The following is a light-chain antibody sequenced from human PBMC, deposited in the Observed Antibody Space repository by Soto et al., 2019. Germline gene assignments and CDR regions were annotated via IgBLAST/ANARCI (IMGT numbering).Light chain of an antibody. CDR1: QSINSK. V-gene: IGKV3D-15*03. CDR3: PEYNLWHPIT. Sequence: EIVMTQSPATLSVSPGEIATLSCRASQSINSKLAWYQQKPGQAPRLLIYGASIRATGIPPRLSGRGCGTEFSPAICLLLSEDLSVCDCPEYNLWHPITFGRGTQVEIK. J-gene: IGKJ4*01. CDR2: GAS.